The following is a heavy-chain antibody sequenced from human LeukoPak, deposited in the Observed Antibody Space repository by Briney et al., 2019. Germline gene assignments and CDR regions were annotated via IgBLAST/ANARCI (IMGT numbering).Heavy chain of an antibody. CDR2: IKEDGSEK. CDR1: GFTFSTFW. CDR3: ARGGTFVSDY. Sequence: GGSLRLSCAASGFTFSTFWMNWVRQAPGKGLEWVANIKEDGSEKYYVDSMKGRFTVSRDNAKNSLYLQMDSLRADDTAVYYCARGGTFVSDYWGQGTLVTVSS. V-gene: IGHV3-7*01. J-gene: IGHJ4*02. D-gene: IGHD1-1*01.